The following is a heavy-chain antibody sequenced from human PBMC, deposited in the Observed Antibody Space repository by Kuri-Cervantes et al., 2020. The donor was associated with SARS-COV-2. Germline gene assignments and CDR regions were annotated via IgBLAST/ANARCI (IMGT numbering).Heavy chain of an antibody. CDR1: GFTFSSYD. CDR2: IGTAGDT. D-gene: IGHD3-10*01. J-gene: IGHJ4*02. V-gene: IGHV3-13*03. Sequence: GESLKISCAACGFTFSSYDMHWVRQATGKGLEWVSAIGTAGDTYYPGSVKGQFTISRENAKNSLYLQMNSLRAEDTAVYYCARDQVSFDYGSGSIDYWGQGTLVTVSS. CDR3: ARDQVSFDYGSGSIDY.